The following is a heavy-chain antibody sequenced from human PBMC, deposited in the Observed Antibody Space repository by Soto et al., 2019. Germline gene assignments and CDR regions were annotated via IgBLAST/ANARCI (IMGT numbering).Heavy chain of an antibody. J-gene: IGHJ6*02. CDR3: ARDHDSSGKIHYDYGMDV. V-gene: IGHV3-11*01. D-gene: IGHD3-22*01. Sequence: QVQLEESGGGLVKPGGSLRLSCAASGFNFRDYYFNWIRRAPGKGLERVSYISGSGSIIYYADSVKGRFTISRDNAKNSVYLQMNSLRDEDTAVYYCARDHDSSGKIHYDYGMDVWGQGTTVTVS. CDR1: GFNFRDYY. CDR2: ISGSGSII.